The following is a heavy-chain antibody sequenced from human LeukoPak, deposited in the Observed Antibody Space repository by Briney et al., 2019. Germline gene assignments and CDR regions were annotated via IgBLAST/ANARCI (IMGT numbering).Heavy chain of an antibody. D-gene: IGHD3-10*01. CDR2: IYYSGST. CDR3: ARYGLLWFGAGGRFDP. J-gene: IGHJ5*02. CDR1: GGSISSYY. Sequence: SETLSLTCTVSGGSISSYYWSWIRQPPGKGLEWIGYIYYSGSTNYNPSLKSRVTISVDTSKNQFSLKLSAVTAADTAVYYCARYGLLWFGAGGRFDPWGQGALVTVSS. V-gene: IGHV4-59*01.